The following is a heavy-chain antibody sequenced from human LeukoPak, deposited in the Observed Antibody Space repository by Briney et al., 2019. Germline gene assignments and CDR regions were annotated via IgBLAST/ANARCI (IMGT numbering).Heavy chain of an antibody. Sequence: PSQTLSLTCTVSGGSISSGDYYWSWIRQPPGKGLEWIGYIYYSGSTYYNPSLKSRVTISVDTSKNQFSVKLSSVTAADTAVYYCASTVVPAAMLNFDYWGQGTLVTVSS. J-gene: IGHJ4*02. CDR3: ASTVVPAAMLNFDY. V-gene: IGHV4-30-4*01. CDR2: IYYSGST. D-gene: IGHD2-2*01. CDR1: GGSISSGDYY.